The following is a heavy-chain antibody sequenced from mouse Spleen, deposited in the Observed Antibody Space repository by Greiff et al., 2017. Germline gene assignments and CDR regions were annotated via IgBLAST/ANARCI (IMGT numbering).Heavy chain of an antibody. D-gene: IGHD1-1*01. CDR1: GFTFSDYG. J-gene: IGHJ4*01. CDR3: ARRLLRDGAMDY. Sequence: EVQLVESGGGLVKPGGSLKLSCAASGFTFSDYGMAWVRQAPGKGPEWVAFISNLAYSSYYADTVTGRFPISRENAKNTLYQEMSSLRSEDTAMYYCARRLLRDGAMDYWGQGTSVTVSS. V-gene: IGHV5-15*02. CDR2: ISNLAYSS.